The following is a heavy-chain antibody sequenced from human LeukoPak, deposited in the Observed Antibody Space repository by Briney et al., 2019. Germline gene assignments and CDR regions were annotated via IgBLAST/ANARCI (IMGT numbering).Heavy chain of an antibody. D-gene: IGHD2-21*01. CDR3: IREFRSADL. Sequence: GGSLRLSCVASGFTFSNYWMHWVRQPPGKGLVWVSRIYVDGRTTNYADSAKGRFTISRDNAKNTVYLEMNSLSVEDTATYYCIREFRSADLWGQGTLVTVTS. CDR1: GFTFSNYW. J-gene: IGHJ5*02. CDR2: IYVDGRTT. V-gene: IGHV3-74*01.